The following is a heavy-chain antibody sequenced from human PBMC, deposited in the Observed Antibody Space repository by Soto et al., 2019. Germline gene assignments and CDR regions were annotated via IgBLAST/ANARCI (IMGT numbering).Heavy chain of an antibody. CDR2: ITGSSSST. V-gene: IGHV3-21*01. J-gene: IGHJ4*02. CDR3: ARISIQEEYYFDY. CDR1: GFTFSYFT. Sequence: VRLVKSGGGLAKPGESLRLSCEASGFTFSYFTMNWVRQAPGKGLEWVSSITGSSSSTYYTDSVQGRFSISRDNAKNTLFLEMNSLRAEDTAVYYCARISIQEEYYFDYWGQGVLVTVSS. D-gene: IGHD1-1*01.